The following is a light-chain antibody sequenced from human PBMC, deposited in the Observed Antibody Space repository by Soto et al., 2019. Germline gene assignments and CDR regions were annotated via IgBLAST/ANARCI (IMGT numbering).Light chain of an antibody. Sequence: QSVLTQPASVSGSPGQSITISCTGTSSDVGGYNYVSWYQQHPGKAPKLMIYEVSNRPSGVSNRFSGSKSGNTASLTISGLQAEDEADYYCSSYTSSRMVVFGGGTQLTVL. V-gene: IGLV2-14*01. CDR1: SSDVGGYNY. CDR3: SSYTSSRMVV. J-gene: IGLJ2*01. CDR2: EVS.